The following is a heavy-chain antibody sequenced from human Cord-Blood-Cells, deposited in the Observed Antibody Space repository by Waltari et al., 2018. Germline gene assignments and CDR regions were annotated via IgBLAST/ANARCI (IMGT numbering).Heavy chain of an antibody. CDR2: IIPCFCTA. J-gene: IGHJ4*02. V-gene: IGHV1-69*01. CDR3: ATVWQQLVNTPFDY. D-gene: IGHD6-13*01. CDR1: GGTFSSYA. Sequence: QVQLVQSGAEVKKPGSSVKVSCKASGGTFSSYAISWVRQAPGQGLEWMGGIIPCFCTANDAQKFQGRGTITADESTSTADMELSSLRSEDTAVYYCATVWQQLVNTPFDYWGQGTLVTVSS.